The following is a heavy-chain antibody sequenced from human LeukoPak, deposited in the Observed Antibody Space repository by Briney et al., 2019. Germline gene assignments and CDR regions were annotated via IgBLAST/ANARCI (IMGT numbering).Heavy chain of an antibody. Sequence: GGSLRLSCAASGFTFSSYAMGWVRQAPGKGLEWVSAISGSGGSTYYADSVKGRFTISRDNSKNTLYLQMNSLRAEDTAVYYCAKFLDSVYGDDDFQFDYWGQGTLVTVSS. CDR3: AKFLDSVYGDDDFQFDY. CDR2: ISGSGGST. D-gene: IGHD4-17*01. CDR1: GFTFSSYA. J-gene: IGHJ4*02. V-gene: IGHV3-23*01.